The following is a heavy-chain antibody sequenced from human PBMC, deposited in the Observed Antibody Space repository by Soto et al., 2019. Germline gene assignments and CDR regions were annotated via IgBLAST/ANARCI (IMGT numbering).Heavy chain of an antibody. CDR1: GFTFSSYG. D-gene: IGHD6-13*01. V-gene: IGHV3-30*18. CDR3: AKDGFVYSSSWYTNWFDP. CDR2: ISYDGSNK. Sequence: GGSLRLSCAASGFTFSSYGMHWVRQAPGKGLGWVAVISYDGSNKYYADTVKGRFTISRDNSKNTLYLQMNSLRAEDTAVHYCAKDGFVYSSSWYTNWFDPWGQGTLVTVSS. J-gene: IGHJ5*02.